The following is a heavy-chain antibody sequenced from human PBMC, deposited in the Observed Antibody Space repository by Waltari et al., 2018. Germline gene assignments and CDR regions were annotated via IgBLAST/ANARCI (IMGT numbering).Heavy chain of an antibody. V-gene: IGHV3-43D*03. CDR3: AKDPYDSSGYYYPGGI. D-gene: IGHD3-22*01. Sequence: PASGFTFSSYGMHWVRQAPGKGLEWVSLISWDGGSTYYADSVKGRFTISRDNSKNSLYLQMNSLRAEDTALYYCAKDPYDSSGYYYPGGIWGQGTMVTVSS. CDR1: GFTFSSYG. J-gene: IGHJ3*02. CDR2: ISWDGGST.